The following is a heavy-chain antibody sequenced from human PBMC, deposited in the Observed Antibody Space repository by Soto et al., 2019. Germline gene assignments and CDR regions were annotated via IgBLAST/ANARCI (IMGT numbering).Heavy chain of an antibody. Sequence: GGSLRLSCVASGFNLSHPWMTWVRQAAGKGLEWVGRIKSKTDGGTADYAAPVKGGATISRDDSKNTVYLQMNSLKTEDTAVYYCTTGIYYDILTGYHNVAYWGQGALVTVLL. J-gene: IGHJ4*02. CDR3: TTGIYYDILTGYHNVAY. V-gene: IGHV3-15*01. CDR1: GFNLSHPW. CDR2: IKSKTDGGTA. D-gene: IGHD3-9*01.